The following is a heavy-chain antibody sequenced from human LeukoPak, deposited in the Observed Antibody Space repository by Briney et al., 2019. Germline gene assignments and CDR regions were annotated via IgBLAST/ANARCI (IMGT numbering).Heavy chain of an antibody. CDR2: IFYSGST. D-gene: IGHD3-16*02. CDR3: ASRSMITFGGVIDTFDY. CDR1: GGSISSSSYY. V-gene: IGHV4-39*07. Sequence: SETLSLTCTVSGGSISSSSYYWGWIRQPPGKGLEWIGSIFYSGSTYYNPSLKSRVTISVDTSKNQFSLKLSSVTAADTAVYYCASRSMITFGGVIDTFDYWGQGTLVTVSS. J-gene: IGHJ4*02.